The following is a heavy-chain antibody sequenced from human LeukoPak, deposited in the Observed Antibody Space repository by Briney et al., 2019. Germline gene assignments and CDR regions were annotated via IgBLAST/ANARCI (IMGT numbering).Heavy chain of an antibody. D-gene: IGHD5-12*01. V-gene: IGHV3-72*01. CDR1: GFTFSNHY. CDR3: ARDLSGYDSRENYFDY. Sequence: GGSLRLSCAASGFTFSNHYMDWVRQAPGKGLEWVGRSRNKANSYTTEYAASVKGRFTISRDDSKNSLYLQMNSLKTEDTAVYYCARDLSGYDSRENYFDYWGQGTLVTVSS. J-gene: IGHJ4*02. CDR2: SRNKANSYTT.